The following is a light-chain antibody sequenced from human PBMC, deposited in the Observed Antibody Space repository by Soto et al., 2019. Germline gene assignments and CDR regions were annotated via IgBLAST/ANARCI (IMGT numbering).Light chain of an antibody. Sequence: EIVLTQSPGTLSLSPGERATLSCRASQSVSSNYLAWYQQKPGQAPRLLIYGASSRATGIPDRFSGSGSGTDFTLTISRLEPEDFAVYYCQQYGGSRTFGQGTKLEIK. CDR1: QSVSSNY. CDR2: GAS. J-gene: IGKJ2*01. CDR3: QQYGGSRT. V-gene: IGKV3-20*01.